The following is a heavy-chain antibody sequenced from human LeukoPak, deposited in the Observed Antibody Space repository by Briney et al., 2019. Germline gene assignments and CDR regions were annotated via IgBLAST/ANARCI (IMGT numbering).Heavy chain of an antibody. V-gene: IGHV3-48*03. CDR3: AGRTSGAFAI. J-gene: IGHJ3*02. CDR1: GFPFSDHE. CDR2: ISSSGSDK. Sequence: AGGSLRLSCAASGFPFSDHEMNWVRQAPGKGLEWVSYISSSGSDKYYPDSVKGRFTISRDNAKNSLYLQMNSLRAEDTAVYYCAGRTSGAFAIWGQGTKVTVSS.